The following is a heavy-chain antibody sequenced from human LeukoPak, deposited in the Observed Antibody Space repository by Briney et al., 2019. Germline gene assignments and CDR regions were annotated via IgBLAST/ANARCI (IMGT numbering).Heavy chain of an antibody. D-gene: IGHD5-12*01. CDR3: ARWLPPDV. V-gene: IGHV3-53*01. J-gene: IGHJ6*04. CDR1: GFIASSNY. CDR2: IYTGGST. Sequence: GGSLRLSCAASGFIASSNYMSWVRQAPGEGLEWVLVIYTGGSTYYADSVTGRLTISRDTSKNTLYLQMNSLRAEDTAVYYCARWLPPDVWGKGTTVTISS.